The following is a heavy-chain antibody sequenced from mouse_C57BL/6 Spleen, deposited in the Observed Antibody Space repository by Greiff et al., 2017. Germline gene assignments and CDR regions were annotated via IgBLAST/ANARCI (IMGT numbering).Heavy chain of an antibody. CDR3: ARGDYDYPYFDY. D-gene: IGHD2-4*01. J-gene: IGHJ2*01. Sequence: QVQLQQSGAELVKPGASVKISCKASGYAFSSYWMNWVKQRPGKGLEWIGQIYPGDGDTNYNGKFKGKATLTADKSSSTAYMQLSSLTSEDSAVYFCARGDYDYPYFDYWGQGTTLTVSS. CDR2: IYPGDGDT. V-gene: IGHV1-80*01. CDR1: GYAFSSYW.